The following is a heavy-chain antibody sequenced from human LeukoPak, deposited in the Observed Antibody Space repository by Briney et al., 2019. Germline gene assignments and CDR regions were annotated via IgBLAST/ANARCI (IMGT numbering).Heavy chain of an antibody. D-gene: IGHD3-10*01. CDR2: IKKEGSEK. J-gene: IGHJ4*02. CDR3: ARDGWELFFASFYDF. V-gene: IGHV3-7*01. Sequence: PGGSLRLSCAASGFTFSIYCMSWVRQAPGKGLEWVASIKKEGSEKYYVDSVKGRFTISRDNAKNSLYLQMNNVRAEDTAVYYCARDGWELFFASFYDFWGQGTLVTVSS. CDR1: GFTFSIYC.